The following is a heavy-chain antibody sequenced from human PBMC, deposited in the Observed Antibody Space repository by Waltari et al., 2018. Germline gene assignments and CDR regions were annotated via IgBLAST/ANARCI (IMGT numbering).Heavy chain of an antibody. V-gene: IGHV1-69*01. J-gene: IGHJ4*02. CDR2: IIPIFGTA. CDR1: GGTFSSYA. Sequence: QVQLVQSGAEVKKPGSSVKVSCKASGGTFSSYAISWVRQAPGQGLEWMGGIIPIFGTANYAQKFQGRVTITADESTSTAYMELSSLRSEDTAVYYYAREGGLVDTAMATFDYWGQGTLVTVSS. CDR3: AREGGLVDTAMATFDY. D-gene: IGHD5-18*01.